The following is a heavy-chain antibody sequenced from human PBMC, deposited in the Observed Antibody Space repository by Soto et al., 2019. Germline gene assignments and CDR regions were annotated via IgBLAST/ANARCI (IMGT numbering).Heavy chain of an antibody. CDR3: ARLDYYGSGSYNWFDP. CDR2: IIPIFGTA. Sequence: QVQLAQSGAEVKKPGSSVKVSCKASGGTFSSYAISWVRQAPGQGLEWMGGIIPIFGTANYAQKFQGRVTITADESTSTAYMELSSLRSEDTAVYYCARLDYYGSGSYNWFDPWGQGTLVTVSS. CDR1: GGTFSSYA. V-gene: IGHV1-69*12. D-gene: IGHD3-10*01. J-gene: IGHJ5*02.